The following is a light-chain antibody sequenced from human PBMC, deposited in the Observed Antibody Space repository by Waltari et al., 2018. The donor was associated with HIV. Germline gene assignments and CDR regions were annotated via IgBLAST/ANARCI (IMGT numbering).Light chain of an antibody. Sequence: EIVLTQSPATLSLSPGERATLSCRASQTISGFLVWYQQKPGPAPRLVMYDTSTRATGIPARFSGSGSGTDFTLTISSLEPEDFAVYYCQQRKNWPLTFGGGTKLEIK. CDR1: QTISGF. CDR3: QQRKNWPLT. J-gene: IGKJ4*01. V-gene: IGKV3-11*01. CDR2: DTS.